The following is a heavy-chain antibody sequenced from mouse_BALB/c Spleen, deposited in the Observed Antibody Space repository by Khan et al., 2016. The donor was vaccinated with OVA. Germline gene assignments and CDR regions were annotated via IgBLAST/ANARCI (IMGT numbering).Heavy chain of an antibody. Sequence: VQLQQSGTVLARPGTSVRMSCKASGYIFTDYLMHWVKRRPGQGLEWIGSIYPGNNETNYNQKFKDKAKLTSVPSASTAYMDFTSLTNEDSAVFNSAGAGDGAFAFWGQGTLVTVSA. D-gene: IGHD3-1*01. CDR2: IYPGNNET. CDR3: AGAGDGAFAF. CDR1: GYIFTDYL. J-gene: IGHJ3*01. V-gene: IGHV1-5*01.